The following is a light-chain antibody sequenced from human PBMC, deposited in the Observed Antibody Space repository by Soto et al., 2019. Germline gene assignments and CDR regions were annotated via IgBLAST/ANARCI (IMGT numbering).Light chain of an antibody. CDR1: SSNIGSNT. CDR3: AAWDDSLNGYV. Sequence: SVPTQLPSASGTPGQSITISCSGSSSNIGSNTVNWYQQLPGTAPKLLIYSNNQRPSGVPERFSGSKSGTSASLAISGLQSEDEADYYCAAWDDSLNGYVFGTGTKVTV. CDR2: SNN. J-gene: IGLJ1*01. V-gene: IGLV1-44*01.